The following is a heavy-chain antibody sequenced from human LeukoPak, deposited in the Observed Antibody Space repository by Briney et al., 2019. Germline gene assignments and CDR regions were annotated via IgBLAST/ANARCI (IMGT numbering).Heavy chain of an antibody. Sequence: TTSETLSLTCTVSGGSISSYYWSWIRQPPGKGLEWIGYIYYSGSTNYNPSLKSRVTISVDTSKNQFSLKLSSVTAADTAVYYCARGAPSGSGWFDPWGQGTLVTVSS. V-gene: IGHV4-59*01. CDR1: GGSISSYY. CDR3: ARGAPSGSGWFDP. D-gene: IGHD3-10*01. J-gene: IGHJ5*02. CDR2: IYYSGST.